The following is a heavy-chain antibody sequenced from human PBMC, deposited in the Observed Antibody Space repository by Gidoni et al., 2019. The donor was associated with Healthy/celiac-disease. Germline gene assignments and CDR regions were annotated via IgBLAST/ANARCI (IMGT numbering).Heavy chain of an antibody. CDR3: TIQLDFDY. D-gene: IGHD2-2*01. J-gene: IGHJ4*02. V-gene: IGHV3-73*01. Sequence: WVGRIRSKSNSYATAYSASVKGRFTISRDDSKNTAYLQMNSLKTEDTAVYYCTIQLDFDYWGQGTLVTVSS. CDR2: IRSKSNSYAT.